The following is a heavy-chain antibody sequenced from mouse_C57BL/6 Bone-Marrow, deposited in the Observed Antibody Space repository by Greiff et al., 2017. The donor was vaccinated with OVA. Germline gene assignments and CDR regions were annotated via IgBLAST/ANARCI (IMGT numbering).Heavy chain of an antibody. Sequence: QVQLQQPGSELVLPGASVNLSCKASGYTFTSYWMHWVKQRPGQGLECSGEIAPSVRYTNYNQKFKGNSTLTVDNSSSKAYMQLSSLTSEDSAVYYCARRIPSIYYYGSSYVNWYFDVWGTGTTVTVSS. V-gene: IGHV1-69*01. CDR2: IAPSVRYT. D-gene: IGHD1-1*01. J-gene: IGHJ1*03. CDR1: GYTFTSYW. CDR3: ARRIPSIYYYGSSYVNWYFDV.